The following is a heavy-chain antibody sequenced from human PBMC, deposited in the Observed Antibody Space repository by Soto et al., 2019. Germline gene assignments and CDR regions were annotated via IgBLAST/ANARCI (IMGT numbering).Heavy chain of an antibody. CDR2: ISRNGGST. CDR3: ARDRGADSGYDSFSFYYYYYGMDV. V-gene: IGHV3-64*04. CDR1: RLTFSSYA. D-gene: IGHD5-12*01. J-gene: IGHJ6*02. Sequence: PGGSLRLSCSASRLTFSSYAMHWVRQAPGKGLEYVSAISRNGGSTFYADSVKGRFTISRDNSKNTLYLQMNSLRAEDTAVYYCARDRGADSGYDSFSFYYYYYGMDVWGQGTTVTVSS.